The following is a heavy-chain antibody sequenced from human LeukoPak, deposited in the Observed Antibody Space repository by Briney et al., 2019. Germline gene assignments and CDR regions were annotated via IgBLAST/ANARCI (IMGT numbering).Heavy chain of an antibody. CDR2: INPNSSGT. CDR3: ARLRIAAAGTGDY. J-gene: IGHJ4*02. D-gene: IGHD6-13*01. CDR1: GYTFTGYY. V-gene: IGHV1-2*02. Sequence: ASVKVSCKASGYTFTGYYMHWVRQAPGQGLEWMGWINPNSSGTNYAQKFQGRVTMTRDTSISTAYMELSRLRSNDTAVYYCARLRIAAAGTGDYWGQGTLVTVSS.